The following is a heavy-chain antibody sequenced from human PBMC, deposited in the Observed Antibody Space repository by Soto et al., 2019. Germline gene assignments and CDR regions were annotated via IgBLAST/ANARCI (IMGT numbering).Heavy chain of an antibody. Sequence: QVQLVESGGGVVQPGRSLRLSCAASGFTFSSYGMHWVRQAPGKGLEWVAVISYDGSNKYYADSVKGRFTISRDNSKNTLYLQMNSLRAEDTAVYYCAKGGRVRGVSHAAGRGYYYYYYYMDVWGKGTTVTVSS. J-gene: IGHJ6*03. CDR2: ISYDGSNK. D-gene: IGHD3-10*01. V-gene: IGHV3-30*18. CDR1: GFTFSSYG. CDR3: AKGGRVRGVSHAAGRGYYYYYYYMDV.